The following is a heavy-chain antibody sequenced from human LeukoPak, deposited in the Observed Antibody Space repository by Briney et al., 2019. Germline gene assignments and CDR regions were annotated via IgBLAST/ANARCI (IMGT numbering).Heavy chain of an antibody. D-gene: IGHD1-1*01. Sequence: SETLSLTCAVSGGSFTEFYWTWIRQPPGKGLEWIGEINHSGSTNYNPSLKSRVTISVDRSKNQFSLRLSSVTAADTAVYYCANGARIDSSGTRWFDPWSQGTLVSVSS. CDR1: GGSFTEFY. J-gene: IGHJ5*02. CDR3: ANGARIDSSGTRWFDP. CDR2: INHSGST. V-gene: IGHV4-34*01.